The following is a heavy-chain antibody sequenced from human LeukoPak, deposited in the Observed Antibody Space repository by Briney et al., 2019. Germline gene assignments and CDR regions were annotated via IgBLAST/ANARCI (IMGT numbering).Heavy chain of an antibody. CDR3: AKGTVTTRGYFDY. D-gene: IGHD4-17*01. V-gene: IGHV3-23*01. CDR2: ISGSGGST. CDR1: GFTFSSYA. J-gene: IGHJ4*02. Sequence: GGSLRFSFAASGFTFSSYARSWVAQAQGRGLGWFSAISGSGGSTYYADSVKGRFTISRDNSKNTLYLQMNSLRAEDTAVYYCAKGTVTTRGYFDYWGQGTLVTVSS.